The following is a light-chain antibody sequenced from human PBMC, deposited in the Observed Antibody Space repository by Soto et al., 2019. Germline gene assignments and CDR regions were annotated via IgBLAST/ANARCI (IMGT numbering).Light chain of an antibody. J-gene: IGKJ4*01. CDR1: QDITNY. V-gene: IGKV1-17*03. Sequence: DIQMTQSPSAMSASVGDRVTITCRASQDITNYLVWFQLKPGKVPKRLIYVASSLQSGVPSRFSGSGSGTEFTLTISSLQPEDFATYFCLQHKNYPLTFGGGTKVEI. CDR2: VAS. CDR3: LQHKNYPLT.